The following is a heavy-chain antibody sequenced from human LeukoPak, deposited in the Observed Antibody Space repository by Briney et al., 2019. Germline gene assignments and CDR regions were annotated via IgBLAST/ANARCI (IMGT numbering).Heavy chain of an antibody. Sequence: GGSLRLSCAASGFTFSSYWMSWVRQAPGKGLEWVANIKQDGSEKYYVDSVKGRFTISRDNAKNSLYLQMNSPRAEDTAVYYCARDNTYYYGSGSYYHHGYFDYWGQGTLVTVSS. J-gene: IGHJ4*02. CDR2: IKQDGSEK. D-gene: IGHD3-10*01. CDR1: GFTFSSYW. V-gene: IGHV3-7*01. CDR3: ARDNTYYYGSGSYYHHGYFDY.